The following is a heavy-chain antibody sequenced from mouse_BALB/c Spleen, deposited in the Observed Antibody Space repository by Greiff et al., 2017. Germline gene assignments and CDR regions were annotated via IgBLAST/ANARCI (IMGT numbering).Heavy chain of an antibody. Sequence: EVKLQESGPELVKPGASVKISCKASGYSFTGYYMHWVKQSHVKSLEWIGRINPYNGATSYNQNFKDKASLTVDKSSSTAYMELHSLTSEDSAVYYCARETYDYDWFAYWGQGTLVTVSA. V-gene: IGHV1-31*01. D-gene: IGHD2-4*01. J-gene: IGHJ3*01. CDR3: ARETYDYDWFAY. CDR2: INPYNGAT. CDR1: GYSFTGYY.